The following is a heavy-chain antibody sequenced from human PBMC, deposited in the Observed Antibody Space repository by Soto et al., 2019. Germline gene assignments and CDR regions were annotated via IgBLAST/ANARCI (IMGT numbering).Heavy chain of an antibody. CDR1: GFTFDDYG. D-gene: IGHD4-17*01. V-gene: IGHV3-20*04. J-gene: IGHJ2*01. CDR2: INWNGGST. Sequence: EVQLVESGGGVVRPGGSLRLSCAASGFTFDDYGMSWVRQAPGKGLEWVSGINWNGGSTGYADSVKGRFTISRDNAKNSLNLQMNSLRAEDTGLYCGARVGYGDYDLVWYFDLWGRGTLVTVSS. CDR3: ARVGYGDYDLVWYFDL.